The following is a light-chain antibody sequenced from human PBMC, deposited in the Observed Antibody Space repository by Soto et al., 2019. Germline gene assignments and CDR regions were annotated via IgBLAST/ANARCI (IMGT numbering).Light chain of an antibody. V-gene: IGKV3-11*01. CDR2: DAY. CDR3: QPRHMWPIP. J-gene: IGKJ5*01. CDR1: QSFRGL. Sequence: EVVLTQSPVTLSLSPGERATLSCRASQSFRGLLAWYQQKPGQAPRLLIYDAYNRATGIPPRCSGSGSVTHFNITISSLEPEDSAVYYCQPRHMWPIPFGQGTRLEIK.